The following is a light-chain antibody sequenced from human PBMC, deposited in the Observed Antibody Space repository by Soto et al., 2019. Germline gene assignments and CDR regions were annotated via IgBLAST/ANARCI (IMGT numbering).Light chain of an antibody. J-gene: IGKJ3*01. CDR1: QSVRSN. CDR3: QQYFNWPLTWT. Sequence: EVELTQSPDILSVSPGETATLSCRASQSVRSNLAWYQQKPGQAPRLLIYGASTRATGIPARFSGSGSGREFTLTISSLQSEDSAFYYCQQYFNWPLTWTFGPGTKVQIK. V-gene: IGKV3-15*01. CDR2: GAS.